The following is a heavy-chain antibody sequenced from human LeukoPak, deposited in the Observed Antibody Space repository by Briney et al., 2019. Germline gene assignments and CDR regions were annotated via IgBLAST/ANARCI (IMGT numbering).Heavy chain of an antibody. Sequence: PSETLSLTCTVSGGSISSSSYYWGWIRQPPGKGLEWIGSIYYSGSTYYNPSLKSRVTISVDTSKNQFSLKLSSVTAADTAVYYCARDHPRSYSGSYYVRAFDIWGQGTMVTVSS. J-gene: IGHJ3*02. CDR1: GGSISSSSYY. CDR2: IYYSGST. CDR3: ARDHPRSYSGSYYVRAFDI. D-gene: IGHD1-26*01. V-gene: IGHV4-39*07.